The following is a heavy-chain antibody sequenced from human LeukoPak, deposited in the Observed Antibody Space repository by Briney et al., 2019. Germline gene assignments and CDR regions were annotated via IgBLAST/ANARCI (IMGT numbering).Heavy chain of an antibody. V-gene: IGHV3-30-3*01. J-gene: IGHJ4*02. CDR3: ARVPSMGSGSYYFDY. Sequence: GGSLRLSCAASGFTFSSYAMHWVRQAPGKGLEWVAVISYDGSNKYYADSVKGRFTISRDNSKNTLYLQMNSLRAEDTAVYYCARVPSMGSGSYYFDYWGQGTLVTVSS. D-gene: IGHD3-10*01. CDR1: GFTFSSYA. CDR2: ISYDGSNK.